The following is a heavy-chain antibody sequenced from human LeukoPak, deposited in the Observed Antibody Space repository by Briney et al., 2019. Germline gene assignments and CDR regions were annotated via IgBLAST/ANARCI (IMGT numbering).Heavy chain of an antibody. D-gene: IGHD3-16*01. CDR1: GFTFSSYA. Sequence: GRSLRLSCAASGFTFSSYAMHWVRQAPGKGLEWVAVISYDGSNKYYADSVKGRFTISRDNSKNTLYLQMNSLRAEDTAVYYCAKLWGWPDGDPFDYWGQGTLVTVSS. CDR3: AKLWGWPDGDPFDY. V-gene: IGHV3-30-3*02. CDR2: ISYDGSNK. J-gene: IGHJ4*02.